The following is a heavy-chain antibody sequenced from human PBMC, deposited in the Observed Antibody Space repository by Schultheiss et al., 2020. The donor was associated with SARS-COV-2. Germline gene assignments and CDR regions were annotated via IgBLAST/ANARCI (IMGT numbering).Heavy chain of an antibody. Sequence: SETLSLTCNVSASSISGYYWAWIRQPPGKGLEWIGSIYHSGSTYYNPSLKSRVTISVDTSKNQFSLKLSSVTAADTAVYYCAVDSSGYLDAFDIWGQGTMVTVSS. V-gene: IGHV4-38-2*02. CDR3: AVDSSGYLDAFDI. D-gene: IGHD3-22*01. CDR1: ASSISGYY. CDR2: IYHSGST. J-gene: IGHJ3*02.